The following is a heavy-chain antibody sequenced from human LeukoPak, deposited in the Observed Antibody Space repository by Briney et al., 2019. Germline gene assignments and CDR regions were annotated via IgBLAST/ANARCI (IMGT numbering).Heavy chain of an antibody. CDR3: ARVPWDNMVRGPFDP. Sequence: SETLSLTCTVSGGSVSSGSYYWSWIRQPPGKGLEWIGYIYYSGSTNYNPSLKSRVTISVDTSKNQFSLKLSSVTAADTAVHYCARVPWDNMVRGPFDPWGQGTLVTVSS. CDR1: GGSVSSGSYY. V-gene: IGHV4-61*01. J-gene: IGHJ5*02. D-gene: IGHD3-10*01. CDR2: IYYSGST.